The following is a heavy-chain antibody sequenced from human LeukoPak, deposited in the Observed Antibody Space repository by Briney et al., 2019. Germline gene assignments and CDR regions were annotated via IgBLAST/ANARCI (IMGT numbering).Heavy chain of an antibody. CDR3: ARGDTAIPRY. CDR2: IYYSGST. J-gene: IGHJ4*02. Sequence: SETLSLTCTVSGGSNSSDYWSWIRQPPGKGLEWIGYIYYSGSTNYNPSLKSRVTMSVDTSKNQFSLRLSSVTAADTAVYYCARGDTAIPRYWGQGTLVTVSS. D-gene: IGHD5-18*01. V-gene: IGHV4-59*01. CDR1: GGSNSSDY.